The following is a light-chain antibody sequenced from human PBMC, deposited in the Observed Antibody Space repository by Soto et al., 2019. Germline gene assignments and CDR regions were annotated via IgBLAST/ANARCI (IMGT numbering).Light chain of an antibody. CDR2: GAS. V-gene: IGKV3-15*01. Sequence: EIVMTQSPATLSLSPGERATLSCRARQSVSSNVAWYQQIPGQTPRLLIYGASTRATGIPVRFSGSGSGTEFTLTISSLQSEDFAVYYCHQYDDGPYTFGQGTKVEI. J-gene: IGKJ2*01. CDR1: QSVSSN. CDR3: HQYDDGPYT.